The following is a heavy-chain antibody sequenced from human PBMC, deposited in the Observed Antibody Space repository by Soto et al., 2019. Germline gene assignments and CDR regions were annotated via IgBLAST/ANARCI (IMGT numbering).Heavy chain of an antibody. CDR2: IYHSGST. CDR1: GGSISSGGYS. CDR3: ARVGGLGAVAVDY. J-gene: IGHJ4*02. V-gene: IGHV4-30-2*01. D-gene: IGHD6-19*01. Sequence: QLQLQESGSGLVKPSQTLSLTCAVSGGSISSGGYSWSWIRQPPGKGLEWIGYIYHSGSTYYNPSLKSRVTISVDRSKNQFSLKLSSVAAADTAVYYCARVGGLGAVAVDYWGQGTLVTVSS.